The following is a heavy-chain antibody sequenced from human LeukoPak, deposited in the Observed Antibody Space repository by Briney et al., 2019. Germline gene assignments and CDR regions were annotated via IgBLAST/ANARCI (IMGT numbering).Heavy chain of an antibody. V-gene: IGHV4-30-4*01. CDR2: IYHTGST. D-gene: IGHD1-26*01. CDR3: VRDVGVGASRVAGIDP. J-gene: IGHJ5*02. CDR1: GGSISSGDYY. Sequence: PSETLSLTCTVSGGSISSGDYYWTWIRQPPGKGLEWIGYIYHTGSTYYNPSLRSRVDISLDTSKNQFSLKLSSVTAADTAIYYCVRDVGVGASRVAGIDPWGQGILVTVSS.